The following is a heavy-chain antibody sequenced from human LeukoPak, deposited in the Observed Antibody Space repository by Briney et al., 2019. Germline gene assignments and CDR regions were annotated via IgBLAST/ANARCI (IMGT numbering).Heavy chain of an antibody. CDR3: ARDTEYSSGWGNTNWFDP. J-gene: IGHJ5*02. CDR2: IYYSGST. CDR1: GGSISSYY. D-gene: IGHD6-19*01. Sequence: PSETLSLTCTVSGGSISSYYWSWIRQPPGKGLEWIGYIYYSGSTNYNPSLKSRVTISVDTSKNQFSLKLSSVTAADTAVYYCARDTEYSSGWGNTNWFDPWGQGTLVTVSS. V-gene: IGHV4-59*01.